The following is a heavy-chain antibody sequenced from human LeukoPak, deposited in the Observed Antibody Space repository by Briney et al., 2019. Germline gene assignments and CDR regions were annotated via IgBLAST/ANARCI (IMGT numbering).Heavy chain of an antibody. V-gene: IGHV1-18*01. CDR1: GYTFTSYG. CDR2: ISAYNGNT. CDR3: ARDVNRYCSSTSCPRFDP. D-gene: IGHD2-2*01. J-gene: IGHJ5*02. Sequence: ASVKVSCKASGYTFTSYGISWVRQAPGQGLEWMGRISAYNGNTNYAQKLQGRVTMTTDTSTSTAYMELRSLRSDDTAVYYCARDVNRYCSSTSCPRFDPWGQGTLVTVSS.